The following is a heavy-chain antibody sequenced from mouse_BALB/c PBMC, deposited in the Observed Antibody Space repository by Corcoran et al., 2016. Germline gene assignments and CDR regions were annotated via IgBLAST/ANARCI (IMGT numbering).Heavy chain of an antibody. V-gene: IGHV9-1*02. CDR1: GYTFTNYG. CDR3: ARAPFGDY. Sequence: QIQLVQSGPELKKPGETVKISCKASGYTFTNYGMNWVKRAPGKCLKWMGWINTYTGEPTYADDFKGRFAFSLETSASTAYLQINNLKNEDMATYFCARAPFGDYWGQGTTLTVSS. CDR2: INTYTGEP. J-gene: IGHJ2*01.